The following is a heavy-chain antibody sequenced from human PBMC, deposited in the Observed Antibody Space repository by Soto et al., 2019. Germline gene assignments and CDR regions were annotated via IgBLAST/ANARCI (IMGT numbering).Heavy chain of an antibody. CDR3: ARGSSIAAPPDY. CDR2: IDPSDSYT. V-gene: IGHV5-10-1*01. Sequence: GASLNLSCTASGCSFTPSWISWVRQMPGKGLEWMGTIDPSDSYTNYRPSFQGHVTISADKSISTAYLQWSSLKASDTAMYYCARGSSIAAPPDYWGQGTLVTVSS. J-gene: IGHJ4*02. D-gene: IGHD6-6*01. CDR1: GCSFTPSW.